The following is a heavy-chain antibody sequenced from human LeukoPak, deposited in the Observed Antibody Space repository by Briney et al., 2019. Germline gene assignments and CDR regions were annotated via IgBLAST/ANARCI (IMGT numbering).Heavy chain of an antibody. Sequence: PGGSLRLSCAASGFTLSSCWMSWVRQAPGKGLEWVANIKQDGSEKHYVDSVEGRFTISRDNGKNSLYLQMNSLRAEDTAVYYCARHSAVVAPFDYWGQGTLVTVSS. D-gene: IGHD3-22*01. CDR1: GFTLSSCW. CDR3: ARHSAVVAPFDY. CDR2: IKQDGSEK. V-gene: IGHV3-7*03. J-gene: IGHJ4*02.